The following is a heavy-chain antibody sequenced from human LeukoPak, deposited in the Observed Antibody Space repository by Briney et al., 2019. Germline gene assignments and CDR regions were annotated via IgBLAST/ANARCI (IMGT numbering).Heavy chain of an antibody. D-gene: IGHD3-10*01. CDR2: ISDSGGYT. CDR1: GLTFRTYA. J-gene: IGHJ4*02. CDR3: AKDAALITMVRGVTLSADY. Sequence: GGSLRLSCAASGLTFRTYAMSWVRQAPGKGLEWVSSISDSGGYTFYADSVKGRFTISRDNSKNTVYLQMNSLRAEDTAVYYCAKDAALITMVRGVTLSADYWGQGTLVTVSS. V-gene: IGHV3-23*01.